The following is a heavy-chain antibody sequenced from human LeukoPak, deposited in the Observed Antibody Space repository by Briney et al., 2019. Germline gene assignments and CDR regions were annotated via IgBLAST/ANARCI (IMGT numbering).Heavy chain of an antibody. D-gene: IGHD3-22*01. CDR3: ARDPDYYYDSSGSSY. Sequence: SETLSLTXAVYGGSFSGYYWSWIRQPQGKGLEWIGEINHSGSTNYNPSLKSRVTISVDTSKNQFSLKLSSVTAADTAVYYCARDPDYYYDSSGSSYWGQGTLVTVSS. CDR1: GGSFSGYY. J-gene: IGHJ4*02. V-gene: IGHV4-34*01. CDR2: INHSGST.